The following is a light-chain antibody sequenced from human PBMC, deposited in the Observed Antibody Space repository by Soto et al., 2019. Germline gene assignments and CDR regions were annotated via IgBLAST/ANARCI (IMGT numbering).Light chain of an antibody. CDR3: LQYHNLWA. CDR1: QRVSNH. CDR2: AAS. J-gene: IGKJ1*01. V-gene: IGKV3-15*01. Sequence: ETVMTQSPVTLSVSPGATATLSCRASQRVSNHFAWYQQKPGHAPRLLIYAASTRAPGVPARLSGSGSGTEFTLTISSMQPEDFTVYSCLQYHNLWAFGQGTKVDIK.